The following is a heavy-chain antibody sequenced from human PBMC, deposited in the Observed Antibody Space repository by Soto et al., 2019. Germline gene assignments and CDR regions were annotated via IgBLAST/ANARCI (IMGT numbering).Heavy chain of an antibody. CDR3: AGDRQKALVVVAATGGFDY. Sequence: PGGSLRLSCVVSGFTFSGYSMHWVRQDPDMGLEWVAFISFAGNNKYYADSVNGRFTISRDNSNNMVYLEMNSLRPDDTAVYYCAGDRQKALVVVAATGGFDYWGQGTPVTVSS. J-gene: IGHJ4*02. CDR2: ISFAGNNK. D-gene: IGHD2-15*01. V-gene: IGHV3-30*04. CDR1: GFTFSGYS.